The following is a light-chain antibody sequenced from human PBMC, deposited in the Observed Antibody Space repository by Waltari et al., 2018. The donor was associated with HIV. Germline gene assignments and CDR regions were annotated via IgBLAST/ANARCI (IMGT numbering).Light chain of an antibody. V-gene: IGLV2-11*01. CDR1: SSDVGDSTY. Sequence: QSALTQPRSVSGSPGQSVTISCTGTSSDVGDSTYVSWYRQNPCKVPKLMIYDVSKPPSGGPDRFSCSRSGNPASLTISGLQAEDEADYFCCSYAGNYSYVFGSGSRVTVL. J-gene: IGLJ1*01. CDR2: DVS. CDR3: CSYAGNYSYV.